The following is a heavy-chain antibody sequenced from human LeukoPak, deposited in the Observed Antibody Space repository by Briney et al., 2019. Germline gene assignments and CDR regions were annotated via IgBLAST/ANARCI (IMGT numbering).Heavy chain of an antibody. J-gene: IGHJ4*02. CDR2: IIPILGIA. Sequence: GASVKVSCKASGGTFSSYAISWVRQAPGQGLEWMGRIIPILGIANYAQKFQGRVTITADKSTSTAYMELSSLRSEDTAVYSCARGAALLSFGEEDWGQGTMVTVSS. CDR3: ARGAALLSFGEED. CDR1: GGTFSSYA. D-gene: IGHD3-10*01. V-gene: IGHV1-69*04.